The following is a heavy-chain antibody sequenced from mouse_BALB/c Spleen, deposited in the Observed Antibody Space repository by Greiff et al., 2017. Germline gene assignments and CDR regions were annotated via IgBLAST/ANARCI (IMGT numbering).Heavy chain of an antibody. CDR3: ARGYYYDDYAMDY. Sequence: EVKLMESGGGLVQPGGSLRLSCATSGFTFTDYYMSWVRQPPGKALEWLGFIRNKANGYTTEYSASVKGRFTISRDNSQSILYLQMNTLRAEDSATYYCARGYYYDDYAMDYWGQGTSVTVSS. CDR2: IRNKANGYTT. J-gene: IGHJ4*01. CDR1: GFTFTDYY. V-gene: IGHV7-3*02. D-gene: IGHD2-4*01.